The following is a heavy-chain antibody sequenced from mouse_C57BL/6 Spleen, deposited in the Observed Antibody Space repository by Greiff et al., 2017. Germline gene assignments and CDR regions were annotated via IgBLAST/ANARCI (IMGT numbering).Heavy chain of an antibody. D-gene: IGHD2-4*01. CDR1: GYTFTSYW. V-gene: IGHV1-61*01. CDR3: ALVYYDDDGGWFAY. J-gene: IGHJ3*01. Sequence: QVQLQQPGAELVRPGSSVKLSCKASGYTFTSYWMDWVKQRPGQGLEWIGNIYPSDSDTHYNQKFKDKATLTVDKSSSTAYMQLSSLTSEDSAVYYCALVYYDDDGGWFAYWGQGTMVTVSA. CDR2: IYPSDSDT.